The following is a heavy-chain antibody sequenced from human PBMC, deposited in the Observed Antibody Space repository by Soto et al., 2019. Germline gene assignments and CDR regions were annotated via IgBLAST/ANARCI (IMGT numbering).Heavy chain of an antibody. CDR2: IYRGGTT. CDR3: ARANDFNAFDI. V-gene: IGHV3-53*04. J-gene: IGHJ3*02. CDR1: GFSVNSGY. Sequence: EVQLVESGGDLVQPGGSLRLSCVASGFSVNSGYMNWVRQAPGKGPQWVSVIYRGGTTYQPDSVKGRFTISRDDSKNALYLQMNSLRPEDTAVYYCARANDFNAFDIWSPGTMVTVSS. D-gene: IGHD2-21*02.